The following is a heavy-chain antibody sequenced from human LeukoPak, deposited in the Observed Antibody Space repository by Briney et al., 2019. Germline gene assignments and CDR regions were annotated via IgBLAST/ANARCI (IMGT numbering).Heavy chain of an antibody. CDR2: IYPGDSDT. Sequence: GESLKISCKGSGFSFTSYWFGWVRQMPGKGLEWMGIIYPGDSDTRYSPSFQGQVTISADKSISTAYLQWSSLKASDTATYYCARHLGQLGPTYYYGMDVWGQGTTVTVSS. CDR1: GFSFTSYW. D-gene: IGHD6-6*01. CDR3: ARHLGQLGPTYYYGMDV. J-gene: IGHJ6*02. V-gene: IGHV5-51*01.